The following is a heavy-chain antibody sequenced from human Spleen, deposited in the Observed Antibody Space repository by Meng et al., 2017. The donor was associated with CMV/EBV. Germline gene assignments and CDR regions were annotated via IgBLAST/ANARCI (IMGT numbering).Heavy chain of an antibody. J-gene: IGHJ4*02. CDR2: IYYSGST. V-gene: IGHV4-39*07. CDR3: AREGYCSSTSCYTGFHYFDY. D-gene: IGHD2-2*02. CDR1: GGSISSSSYY. Sequence: SETLSLTCTVSGGSISSSSYYWGWIRQPPGKGLEWIGSIYYSGSTYYNPSLKSRVTISVDTSKNQFSLKLSSVTAADTAVYYCAREGYCSSTSCYTGFHYFDYWGQGTLVTVSS.